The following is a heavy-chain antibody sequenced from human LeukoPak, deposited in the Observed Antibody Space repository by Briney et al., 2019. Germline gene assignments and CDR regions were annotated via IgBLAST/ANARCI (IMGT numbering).Heavy chain of an antibody. CDR1: GGSISSGSYY. Sequence: PSETLSLTCTVSGGSISSGSYYWSWIRQPAGKGLEWIGRIYTSGSTNYNPSLKSRVTISVDTSKNQFSLKLSSVTAADTAVYYCARGLGARLYWGRGTLVTVSS. J-gene: IGHJ4*02. D-gene: IGHD3-16*01. CDR3: ARGLGARLY. V-gene: IGHV4-61*02. CDR2: IYTSGST.